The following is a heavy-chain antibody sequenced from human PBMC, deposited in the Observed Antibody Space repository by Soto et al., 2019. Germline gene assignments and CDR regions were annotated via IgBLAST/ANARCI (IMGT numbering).Heavy chain of an antibody. Sequence: DPLKISCKGSGYSFTTYWIGWVRQMPGKGLEWVGIIYPDDSDTRYSPSFQGQVTISVDKSINTAYLQWSSLKAADTAVYYCARLGSLRTKGGWFDPWGQGTLVTVSS. CDR2: IYPDDSDT. CDR3: ARLGSLRTKGGWFDP. D-gene: IGHD2-8*01. V-gene: IGHV5-51*01. CDR1: GYSFTTYW. J-gene: IGHJ5*02.